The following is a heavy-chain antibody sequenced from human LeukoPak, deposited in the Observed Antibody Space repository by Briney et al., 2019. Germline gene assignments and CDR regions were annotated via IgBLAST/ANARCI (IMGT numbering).Heavy chain of an antibody. Sequence: PGRSLRLSCAASGFTFSSYAMHWVRQAPGKGLEWVAVISYDGSNKYYADSVEGRFTISRDNSKNTLYLQMNSLRAEDTAVYYCARVGPHISWGQGTLVTVSS. V-gene: IGHV3-30-3*01. J-gene: IGHJ4*02. D-gene: IGHD2-21*01. CDR2: ISYDGSNK. CDR3: ARVGPHIS. CDR1: GFTFSSYA.